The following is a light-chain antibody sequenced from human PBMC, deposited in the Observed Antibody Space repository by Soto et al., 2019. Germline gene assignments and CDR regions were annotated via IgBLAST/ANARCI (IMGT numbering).Light chain of an antibody. CDR1: SSEIDTYNF. V-gene: IGLV2-14*01. J-gene: IGLJ1*01. Sequence: QSALTQPASVSGTPGQSITISCTGTSSEIDTYNFVSWYQHHPGRTPKLIIYEVTFRPSGVATRCSGSKSGNTASLTISGLQAEDEAAYYCSSYTSSAPYVFGSGTKV. CDR3: SSYTSSAPYV. CDR2: EVT.